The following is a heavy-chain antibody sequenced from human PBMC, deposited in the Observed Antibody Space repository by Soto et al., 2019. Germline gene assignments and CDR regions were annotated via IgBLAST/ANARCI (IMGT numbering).Heavy chain of an antibody. CDR2: IIPIFGTA. J-gene: IGHJ3*02. Sequence: SVKVSCKASGGTFSSYAISWVRQAPGQGLEWRGGIIPIFGTANYAQKFQGRVTITADESTSTAYMELSSLRSEDTAVYYCARAHRPGPDAFDIWGQGTMVTVSS. CDR1: GGTFSSYA. CDR3: ARAHRPGPDAFDI. V-gene: IGHV1-69*13.